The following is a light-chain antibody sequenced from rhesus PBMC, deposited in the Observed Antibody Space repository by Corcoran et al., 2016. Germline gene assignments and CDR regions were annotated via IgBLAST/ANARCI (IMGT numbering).Light chain of an antibody. J-gene: IGKJ4*01. CDR2: YAS. CDR1: QGISSY. Sequence: DIQMTQSPSSLSASVGDRVTITCRASQGISSYLEWYQQKPGKAPKPLIYYASNLESGVPSRFSGSGSGTEFNLTISSLQPEDFATYYCQQYNSDPLTFGGGTKVEIK. CDR3: QQYNSDPLT. V-gene: IGKV1-37*01.